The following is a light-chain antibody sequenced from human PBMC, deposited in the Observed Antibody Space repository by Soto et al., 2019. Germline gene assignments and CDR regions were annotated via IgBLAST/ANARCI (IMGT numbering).Light chain of an antibody. CDR3: QHYNGWPPLSP. CDR1: QSLSSN. V-gene: IGKV3-15*01. J-gene: IGKJ5*01. Sequence: EIVLTQSPGTLSLSPGERVTLSCRAGQSLSSNLAWYQQKPGQAPRLLIYAASTRATGIPARFSGSGSGTEFTLTISSLQSEDFAVYYCQHYNGWPPLSPVGKGTRLEMK. CDR2: AAS.